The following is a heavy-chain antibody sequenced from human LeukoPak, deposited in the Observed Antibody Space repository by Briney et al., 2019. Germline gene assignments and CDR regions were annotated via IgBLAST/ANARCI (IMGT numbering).Heavy chain of an antibody. Sequence: ASVKVSCKVAGYTLSELSMYWVRQATGQGLEWMGWMNPNSGNTGYAQKFQGRVTMTRNTSISTAYMELSSLRSEDTAVYYCARGLVRRRITMVRAIFDYWGQGTLVTVSS. D-gene: IGHD3-10*01. CDR1: GYTLSELS. J-gene: IGHJ4*02. CDR2: MNPNSGNT. V-gene: IGHV1-8*01. CDR3: ARGLVRRRITMVRAIFDY.